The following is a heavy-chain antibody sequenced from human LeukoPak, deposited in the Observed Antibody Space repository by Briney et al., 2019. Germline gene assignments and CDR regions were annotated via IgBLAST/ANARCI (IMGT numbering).Heavy chain of an antibody. Sequence: GASVKVSCEASGYTFTSYGISWVRQAPGQGLEWMGWISAYNGNTNYAQKLQGRVTMTTVTSTSTAYMELSSLRSEDTAVYYCTIYGGKSAFDYWGQGTLVTVSS. CDR3: TIYGGKSAFDY. CDR2: ISAYNGNT. V-gene: IGHV1-18*01. CDR1: GYTFTSYG. J-gene: IGHJ4*02. D-gene: IGHD4-23*01.